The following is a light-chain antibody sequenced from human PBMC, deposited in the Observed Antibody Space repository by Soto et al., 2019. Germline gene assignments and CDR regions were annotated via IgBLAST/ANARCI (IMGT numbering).Light chain of an antibody. V-gene: IGKV3-20*01. J-gene: IGKJ4*01. CDR1: QSVNSRY. Sequence: IVLTQSPGTLSLSPGERATLSCRASQSVNSRYLAWYQQKPGQAPRLRIYGASSRATGIPDRFSGSGSGTDFTLTITRREPEDFAVYYCQQYGSSPRTFGGGTKVEIK. CDR2: GAS. CDR3: QQYGSSPRT.